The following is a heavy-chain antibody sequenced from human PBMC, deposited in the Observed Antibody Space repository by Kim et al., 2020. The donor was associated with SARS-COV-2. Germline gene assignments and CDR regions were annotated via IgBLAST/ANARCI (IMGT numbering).Heavy chain of an antibody. J-gene: IGHJ6*02. Sequence: GGSLRLSCAASGFTFSSYGMHWVRQAPGKGLEWVAVISYDGSNKYYADSVKGRFTISRDNSKNTLYLQMNSLRAEDTAVYYCAKDPDSSSPLYGMDVWGQGTTVTVSS. CDR2: ISYDGSNK. V-gene: IGHV3-30*18. CDR3: AKDPDSSSPLYGMDV. CDR1: GFTFSSYG. D-gene: IGHD6-13*01.